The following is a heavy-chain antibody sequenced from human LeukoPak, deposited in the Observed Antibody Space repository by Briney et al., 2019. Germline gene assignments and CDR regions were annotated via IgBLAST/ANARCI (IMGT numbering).Heavy chain of an antibody. CDR1: GYSFPSYW. CDR3: ARRRYGDYGSYYYYYMDV. Sequence: GESLKISCKGSGYSFPSYWIVWVRHMPGKGLEWMGIIYPGDSDTRYSPPFQGQVTISADESISTAYLQWSSLKASDTAIYYCARRRYGDYGSYYYYYMDVWGEGTTVTVSS. D-gene: IGHD4-17*01. CDR2: IYPGDSDT. V-gene: IGHV5-51*01. J-gene: IGHJ6*03.